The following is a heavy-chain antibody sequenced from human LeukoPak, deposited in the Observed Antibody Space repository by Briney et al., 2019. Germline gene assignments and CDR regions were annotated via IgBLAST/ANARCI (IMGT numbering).Heavy chain of an antibody. CDR1: AYTFTNYY. V-gene: IGHV1-46*01. Sequence: ASVKVSCTASAYTFTNYYLHWVRQAPGQGLEWKGIINPSGGSTSYAQKFQGRVTMTRDTSTSTVYMELSSLRSEDTAVYYCAREGSSGQLLWGQGSMVTVSS. CDR2: INPSGGST. CDR3: AREGSSGQLL. J-gene: IGHJ3*01. D-gene: IGHD3-22*01.